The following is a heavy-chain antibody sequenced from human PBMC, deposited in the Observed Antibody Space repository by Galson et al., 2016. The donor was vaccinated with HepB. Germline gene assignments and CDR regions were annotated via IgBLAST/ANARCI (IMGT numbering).Heavy chain of an antibody. CDR1: GFTVSSNY. J-gene: IGHJ6*02. CDR3: AGLSGSYYFGMDV. CDR2: IYSGGTT. V-gene: IGHV3-53*01. D-gene: IGHD1-26*01. Sequence: SLRLSCAASGFTVSSNYMNWVRQAPGEGLEWVSVIYSGGTTYYAGSVKGRFTISRDNSKNTLYLQMNSLRAEDTAVYYCAGLSGSYYFGMDVWGQGTTVTVSS.